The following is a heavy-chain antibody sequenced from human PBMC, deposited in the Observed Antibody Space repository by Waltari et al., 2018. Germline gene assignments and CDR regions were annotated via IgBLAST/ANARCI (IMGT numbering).Heavy chain of an antibody. CDR1: GGTFSSYA. CDR2: IIPIFGTA. D-gene: IGHD2-15*01. CDR3: ARGYCSGGSCFYDAFDI. V-gene: IGHV1-69*08. Sequence: QVQLVQSGAEVKKHGSSVKVSCKASGGTFSSYAISWVRQAPGQGLEWMGRIIPIFGTANYAQKFQGRVTITADKSTSTAYMELSSLRSEDTAVYYCARGYCSGGSCFYDAFDIWGQGTMVTVSS. J-gene: IGHJ3*02.